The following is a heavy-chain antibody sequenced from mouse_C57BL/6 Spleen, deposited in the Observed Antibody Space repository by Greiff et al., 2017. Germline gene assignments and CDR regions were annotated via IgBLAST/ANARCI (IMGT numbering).Heavy chain of an antibody. J-gene: IGHJ3*01. CDR1: GFTFSSYA. CDR3: TSLDYDGWFAY. V-gene: IGHV5-9-1*02. Sequence: VQLKESGEGLVKPGGSLKLSCAASGFTFSSYAMSWVRQTPEKRLEWVAYISSGGDYIYYADTVKGRFTISRDNARNTLYLQMSSLKSEDTAMYYCTSLDYDGWFAYWGQGTLVTVSA. CDR2: ISSGGDYI. D-gene: IGHD2-4*01.